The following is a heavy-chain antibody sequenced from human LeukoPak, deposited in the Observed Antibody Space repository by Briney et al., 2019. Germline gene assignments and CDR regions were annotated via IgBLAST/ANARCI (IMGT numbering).Heavy chain of an antibody. D-gene: IGHD6-13*01. V-gene: IGHV1-69*04. CDR2: IIPILGIA. Sequence: SVKVSCKASGGAFSSYAISWVRQAPGQGLEWMGRIIPILGIANYAQKFQGRVTITADKSTSTAYMELSSLRSEDTAVYYCARVRVAAAGPFDYWGQGTLVTVSS. J-gene: IGHJ4*02. CDR3: ARVRVAAAGPFDY. CDR1: GGAFSSYA.